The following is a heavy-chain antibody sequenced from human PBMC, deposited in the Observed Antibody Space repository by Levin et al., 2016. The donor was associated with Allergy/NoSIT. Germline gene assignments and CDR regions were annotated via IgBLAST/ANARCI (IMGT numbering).Heavy chain of an antibody. CDR2: IFSNDEK. Sequence: ETLSLTCAASGFTFSDYYMSWIRQPPGKALEWLAHIFSNDEKSYSTSLKSRLTISKDTSKSQVVLTMTNMDPVDTATYYCARIRFLEGVLLRDYWFDPWGQGTLVTVSS. D-gene: IGHD3-10*01. CDR3: ARIRFLEGVLLRDYWFDP. V-gene: IGHV2-26*01. J-gene: IGHJ5*02. CDR1: GFTFSDYY.